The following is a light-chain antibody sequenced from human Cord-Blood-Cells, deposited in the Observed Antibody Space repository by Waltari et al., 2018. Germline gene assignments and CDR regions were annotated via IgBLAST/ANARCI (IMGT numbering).Light chain of an antibody. Sequence: DIQMTQSPSSLSASVGDRVPITFRASQSISSYLNWYQQKPVKAPKPLIYAASSLQSGVPSRCSGSGSGTDFTLTISSLQPEDFATDYWQQSYSTLTFGGGTKVEIK. J-gene: IGKJ4*01. CDR1: QSISSY. CDR2: AAS. CDR3: QQSYSTLT. V-gene: IGKV1-39*01.